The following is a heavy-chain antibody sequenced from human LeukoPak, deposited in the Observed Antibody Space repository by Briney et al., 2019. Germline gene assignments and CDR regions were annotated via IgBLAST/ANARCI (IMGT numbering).Heavy chain of an antibody. CDR2: IYYSGST. CDR1: GGSISSSSYY. J-gene: IGHJ6*03. D-gene: IGHD3-10*01. CDR3: AKTQTRVV. Sequence: PSETLSLTCTVSGGSISSSSYYWGWIRQPPGKGLEWIGSIYYSGSTFYIPSLKSRVTISVDTSKNQFSLKLSSVTATDTAVYYCAKTQTRVVWGKGTTVTVSS. V-gene: IGHV4-39*01.